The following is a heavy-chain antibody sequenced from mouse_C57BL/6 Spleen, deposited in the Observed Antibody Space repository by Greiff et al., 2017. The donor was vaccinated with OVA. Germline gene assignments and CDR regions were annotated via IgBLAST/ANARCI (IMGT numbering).Heavy chain of an antibody. CDR1: GYTFTDYE. D-gene: IGHD3-3*01. V-gene: IGHV1-15*01. J-gene: IGHJ3*01. CDR3: TTGTGPWLAY. CDR2: IDPETGGT. Sequence: QFQLQQSGAELVRPGASVTLSCTASGYTFTDYEMHWVKQTPVHGLEWIGAIDPETGGTAYNQKFKGKAILTADKSSSTAYMELRSLTSEDSDVYDCTTGTGPWLAYWGKGTLVTVSA.